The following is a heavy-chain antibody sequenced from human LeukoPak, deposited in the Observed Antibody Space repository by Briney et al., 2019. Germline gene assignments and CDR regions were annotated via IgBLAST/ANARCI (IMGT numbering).Heavy chain of an antibody. CDR1: GGSISTYY. CDR3: ARGVPGITAGGRLDY. CDR2: IYYSGST. Sequence: PSETLSLTCTVSGGSISTYYWGWIRQPPGKGLEWIGSIYYSGSTNYNPSLKSRVTISVDTSKNQFSLNLTSVTAADTAVYYCARGVPGITAGGRLDYWGQRTLVTVSS. D-gene: IGHD6-13*01. J-gene: IGHJ4*02. V-gene: IGHV4-39*01.